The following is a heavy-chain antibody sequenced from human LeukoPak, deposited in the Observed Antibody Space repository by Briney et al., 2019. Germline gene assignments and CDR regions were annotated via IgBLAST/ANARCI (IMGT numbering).Heavy chain of an antibody. J-gene: IGHJ4*02. CDR1: GYTFTSYY. CDR2: INPSGGST. V-gene: IGHV1-46*01. CDR3: ATVLGLPYYYGSGSSSYFDY. Sequence: ASVKVSCKASGYTFTSYYMHWVRQAPGQGLEWMGIINPSGGSTSYTQKFQGRVTMTEDTSTDTAYMELSSLRSEDTAVYYCATVLGLPYYYGSGSSSYFDYWGQGTLVTVSS. D-gene: IGHD3-10*01.